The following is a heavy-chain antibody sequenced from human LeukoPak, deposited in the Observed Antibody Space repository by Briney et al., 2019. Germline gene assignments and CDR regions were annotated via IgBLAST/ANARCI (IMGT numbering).Heavy chain of an antibody. Sequence: SETLSLTCAVYGGSFSGYYWSWIRQPPGKGLEWIGEINHSGSTNYNPSLKRRVTISVDTSKNQFSLKLSSVTAADTAVYYCARDRDYYYGSGSYYYYWGQGTLVTVSS. D-gene: IGHD3-10*01. J-gene: IGHJ4*02. CDR1: GGSFSGYY. CDR3: ARDRDYYYGSGSYYYY. CDR2: INHSGST. V-gene: IGHV4-34*01.